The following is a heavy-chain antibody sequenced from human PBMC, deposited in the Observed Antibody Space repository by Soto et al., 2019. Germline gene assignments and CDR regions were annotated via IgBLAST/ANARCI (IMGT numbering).Heavy chain of an antibody. V-gene: IGHV4-39*01. Sequence: SETLSLTCTVSGGSISSSSYYWGWIRQPPGKGLEWIGSFYYSGSTYYNPSLKSRVTISVDTSKNQFSLKLTSVTAADTAVYYCARTHYMTFVDYWGQGTLVTVSS. D-gene: IGHD3-10*01. J-gene: IGHJ4*02. CDR2: FYYSGST. CDR3: ARTHYMTFVDY. CDR1: GGSISSSSYY.